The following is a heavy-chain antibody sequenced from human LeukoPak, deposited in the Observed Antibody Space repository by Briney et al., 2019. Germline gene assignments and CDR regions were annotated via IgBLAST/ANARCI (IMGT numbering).Heavy chain of an antibody. CDR2: IYYSGST. D-gene: IGHD3-10*01. J-gene: IGHJ4*02. V-gene: IGHV4-31*11. CDR3: ARGGVVRGVIITNPDY. Sequence: SETLSLTCAVYGGSLSGYYWSWIRQHPGKGLEWIGCIYYSGSTYYNPSLKSRVTISIDTSKNRFSLRLSSVTAADTAVYYCARGGVVRGVIITNPDYWGQGTLVTASS. CDR1: GGSLSGYY.